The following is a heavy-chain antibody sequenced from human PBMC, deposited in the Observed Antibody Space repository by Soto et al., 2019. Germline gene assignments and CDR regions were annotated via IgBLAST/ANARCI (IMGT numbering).Heavy chain of an antibody. J-gene: IGHJ5*02. V-gene: IGHV4-59*01. D-gene: IGHD5-18*01. Sequence: PSETLSLTCTVSGGSISSYYWSWIRQPPGKGLEWIGYIYYSGSTNYNPSLKSRVTISVDTSKNQFSLKLSSVTAADTAVYYCARVSSGYSYGYWSDPWGQGTLVTVSS. CDR1: GGSISSYY. CDR3: ARVSSGYSYGYWSDP. CDR2: IYYSGST.